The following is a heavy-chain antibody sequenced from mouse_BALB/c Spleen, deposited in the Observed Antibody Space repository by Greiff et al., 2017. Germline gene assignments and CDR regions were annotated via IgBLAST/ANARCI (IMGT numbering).Heavy chain of an antibody. CDR3: ARQLYDYDPYYYAMDY. CDR2: ISSGGSYT. CDR1: GFTFSSYG. Sequence: EVQLKESGGDLVKPGGSLKLSCAASGFTFSSYGMSWVRQTPDKRLEWVATISSGGSYTYYPDSVKGRFTISRDNAKNTLYLQMSSLKSEDTAMYYCARQLYDYDPYYYAMDYWGQGTSVTVSS. V-gene: IGHV5-6*01. J-gene: IGHJ4*01. D-gene: IGHD2-4*01.